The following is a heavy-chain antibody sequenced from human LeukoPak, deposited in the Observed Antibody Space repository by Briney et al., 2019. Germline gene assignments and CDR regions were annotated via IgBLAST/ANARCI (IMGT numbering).Heavy chain of an antibody. CDR1: GGSISSYY. CDR3: ARGGAAEAFNWFDP. D-gene: IGHD6-13*01. Sequence: PSETLSLTCTVSGGSISSYYWSWIRQPPGKGLEWIGYIYYSGSTNYNPSLKSRVTISVDTSKNQFSLKLSSVTAADTAVYYCARGGAAEAFNWFDPWGQGTLVTVSS. J-gene: IGHJ5*02. V-gene: IGHV4-59*01. CDR2: IYYSGST.